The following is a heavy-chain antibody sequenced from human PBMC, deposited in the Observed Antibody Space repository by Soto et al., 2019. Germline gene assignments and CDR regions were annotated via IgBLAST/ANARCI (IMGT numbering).Heavy chain of an antibody. D-gene: IGHD3-10*01. J-gene: IGHJ4*02. CDR1: GFTVSSNY. CDR3: ARGYGSGSHFFDY. CDR2: SYSGGST. Sequence: EVQLVESGGGLIQPGGSLRLSCAASGFTVSSNYMTWVRQPPGKGLEWVSLSYSGGSTHYADSVKGRFTISRDSYKNTFYLQMNSLRVEDTAVYYCARGYGSGSHFFDYWGQGTLVTVSS. V-gene: IGHV3-53*03.